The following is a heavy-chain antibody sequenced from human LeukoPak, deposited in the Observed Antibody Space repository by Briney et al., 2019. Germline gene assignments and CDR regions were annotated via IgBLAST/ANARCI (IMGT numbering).Heavy chain of an antibody. Sequence: GASLRLSCAASGFTFSSYAMSWVRQAPGKGLEWVSAISGSGGSTYYADSVKGRFTISRDNSKSTLYLEMNSLRSEDTAVYYCAKVVVGDDFWSGYYSDYWGQGTLVTVSS. CDR2: ISGSGGST. CDR3: AKVVVGDDFWSGYYSDY. D-gene: IGHD3-3*01. V-gene: IGHV3-23*01. J-gene: IGHJ4*02. CDR1: GFTFSSYA.